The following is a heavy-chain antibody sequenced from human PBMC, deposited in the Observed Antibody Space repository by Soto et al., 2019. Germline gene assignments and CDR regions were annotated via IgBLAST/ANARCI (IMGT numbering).Heavy chain of an antibody. CDR1: GYIFTNYD. CDR2: INPNSGNT. CDR3: ARHLDGIDY. J-gene: IGHJ4*02. V-gene: IGHV1-8*01. Sequence: ASVKVSCKASGYIFTNYDINWVRQATGQGLEYLGWINPNSGNTGYVQKFQGRVTMTRNTSINTAYMELNSLRSEDTAVYYCARHLDGIDYWGQGTLVTVSS.